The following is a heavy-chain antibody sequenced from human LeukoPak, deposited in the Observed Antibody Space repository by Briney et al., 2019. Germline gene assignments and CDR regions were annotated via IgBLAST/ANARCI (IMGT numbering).Heavy chain of an antibody. CDR1: GGTFSSYA. CDR3: ARDNDSGDPPHFDY. D-gene: IGHD3-10*01. CDR2: INPIFGTA. Sequence: ASVKVSCKASGGTFSSYAISWVRQAPGQGLEWMGGINPIFGTANYAQKFRGRVTITADKSTRTAYMELSSLRSEDTAVYYCARDNDSGDPPHFDYWGQGTLVTVSS. V-gene: IGHV1-69*06. J-gene: IGHJ4*02.